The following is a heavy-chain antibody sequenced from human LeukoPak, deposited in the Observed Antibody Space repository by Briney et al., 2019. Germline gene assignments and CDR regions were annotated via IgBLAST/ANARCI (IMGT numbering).Heavy chain of an antibody. CDR1: GFTFSSYV. V-gene: IGHV3-30*18. D-gene: IGHD3-3*01. CDR3: AKDYYDFWSGGYYYYYGMDV. CDR2: ISYDGGNK. J-gene: IGHJ6*02. Sequence: GGSLRLSCAASGFTFSSYVMHWVRQAPGKGREWVAVISYDGGNKYYADSVKGRFTISRDNSKNTLYLQMNSLRSDDTAVYYCAKDYYDFWSGGYYYYYGMDVWGQGTTVTVSS.